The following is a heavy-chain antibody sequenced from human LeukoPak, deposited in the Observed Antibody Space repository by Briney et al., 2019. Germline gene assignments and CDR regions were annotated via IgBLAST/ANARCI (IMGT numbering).Heavy chain of an antibody. V-gene: IGHV3-43D*03. CDR3: ARTGPTAMVYYLGYYYMDV. J-gene: IGHJ6*03. CDR1: GFTFDDYA. D-gene: IGHD5-18*01. Sequence: GGSLRLSCAASGFTFDDYAMHWVRQAPGKGLEWVSLISWDGGSTYYADSVKGRFTISRDNSKDSLYLQMNSLRAEDTALYYCARTGPTAMVYYLGYYYMDVWGKGTTVTVSS. CDR2: ISWDGGST.